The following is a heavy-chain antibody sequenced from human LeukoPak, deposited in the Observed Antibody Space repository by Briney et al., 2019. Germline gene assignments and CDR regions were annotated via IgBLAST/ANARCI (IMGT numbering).Heavy chain of an antibody. J-gene: IGHJ4*02. CDR1: GFTLSSYG. CDR3: AREEDSSPDY. V-gene: IGHV3-33*01. Sequence: PGKSLRLSCVASGFTLSSYGMHWVRQAPGKGLEWVAVIWYDGSTKYYADPVKGRFTISRDISKNTLYLQMTCLRAEDTAVYYCAREEDSSPDYWGQGTLVTVSS. D-gene: IGHD3-22*01. CDR2: IWYDGSTK.